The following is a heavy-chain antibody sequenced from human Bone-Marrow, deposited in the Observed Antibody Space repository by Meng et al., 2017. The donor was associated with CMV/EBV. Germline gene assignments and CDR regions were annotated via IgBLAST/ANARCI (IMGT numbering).Heavy chain of an antibody. V-gene: IGHV3-15*01. Sequence: GGSLRLSCTASGFNFTDAWMPWVRQAPGKGLEWIGRIKTEVDGETTDYSTSVRGSFTISRDDSKNRLLLQMDRLKSEDTALSYCTTAGLEDHWGRGTLVTVSS. CDR3: TTAGLEDH. D-gene: IGHD3-3*01. J-gene: IGHJ4*02. CDR1: GFNFTDAW. CDR2: IKTEVDGETT.